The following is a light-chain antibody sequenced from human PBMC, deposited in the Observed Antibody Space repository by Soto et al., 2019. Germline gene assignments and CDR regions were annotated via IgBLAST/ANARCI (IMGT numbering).Light chain of an antibody. J-gene: IGLJ1*01. CDR2: YDS. CDR3: QVCDSSSDHYV. CDR1: NIGIKS. Sequence: SYELTQPHSVSVAPGNTARITCGGNNIGIKSVHWYQQKPGQAPVLVIYYDSDRPSGIPERFSGSNAGNTATLTISRVEAGDEADYYCQVCDSSSDHYVFVTGTKLTVL. V-gene: IGLV3-21*04.